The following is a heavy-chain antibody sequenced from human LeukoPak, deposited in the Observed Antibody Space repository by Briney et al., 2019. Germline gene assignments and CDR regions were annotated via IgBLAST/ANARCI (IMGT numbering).Heavy chain of an antibody. V-gene: IGHV3-11*04. CDR2: ISSSGSTI. J-gene: IGHJ6*04. Sequence: PGGSLRLSCTASGFTFSNAWMSWVRQAPGKGLEWVSYISSSGSTIYYADSVKGRFTISRDNAKNSLYLQMNSLRAEDTAVYYSAELVITMIGGVWGKGTTVTISS. CDR1: GFTFSNAW. CDR3: AELVITMIGGV. D-gene: IGHD3-10*02.